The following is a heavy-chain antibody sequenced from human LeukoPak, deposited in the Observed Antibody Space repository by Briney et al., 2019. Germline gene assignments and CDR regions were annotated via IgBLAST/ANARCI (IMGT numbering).Heavy chain of an antibody. CDR3: ARRPDSGSYKNFDY. J-gene: IGHJ4*02. V-gene: IGHV4-39*07. Sequence: SETLSLTCTVSGGSISSSNYYWGWIRQPPGKGLEWIGEINHSGNTKYNPSLKSRVTISVDTSKNQFSLKLSSVTAADTAVYYCARRPDSGSYKNFDYWGQGTLVTVSS. D-gene: IGHD1-26*01. CDR2: INHSGNT. CDR1: GGSISSSNYY.